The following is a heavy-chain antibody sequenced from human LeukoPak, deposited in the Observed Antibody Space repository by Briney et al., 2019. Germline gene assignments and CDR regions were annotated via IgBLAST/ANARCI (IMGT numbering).Heavy chain of an antibody. CDR3: AREVPSQSDY. J-gene: IGHJ4*02. Sequence: GGSLRLSCAASGFTFSSYWVSWVRQAPGKGLGWVANIKQDGSEKYYVDSVKGRFTISRDNAKNSLYLQMNSLRAEDTAVYYCAREVPSQSDYWGQGTLVTVSS. V-gene: IGHV3-7*01. CDR2: IKQDGSEK. CDR1: GFTFSSYW.